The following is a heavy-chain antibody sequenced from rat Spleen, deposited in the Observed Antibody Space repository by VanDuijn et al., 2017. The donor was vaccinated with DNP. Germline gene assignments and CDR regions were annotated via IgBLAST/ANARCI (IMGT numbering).Heavy chain of an antibody. CDR1: GFTFSDYN. Sequence: EVQLVESGGGLVQPGRSLKLSCAASGFTFSDYNMAWVRQAQKKGLDWVAAVSSDGSSTYYRDSVKGRFTISRNNAKNTLYLQMDSLRSEDTATYYCARPNFGSPYYFDYWGQGVMVTVSS. D-gene: IGHD1-3*01. V-gene: IGHV5-7*01. CDR3: ARPNFGSPYYFDY. CDR2: VSSDGSST. J-gene: IGHJ2*01.